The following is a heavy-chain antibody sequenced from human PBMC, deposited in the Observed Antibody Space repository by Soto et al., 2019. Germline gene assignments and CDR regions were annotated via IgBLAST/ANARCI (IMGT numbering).Heavy chain of an antibody. D-gene: IGHD6-13*01. CDR3: ARGIATGQLDP. CDR1: GYTFTTYT. Sequence: QVQLVQSRAEVKKPGASVMLSCKASGYTFTTYTMNWVRQAPGQRLEWMGWINPVNGNTKSSQKFQDRVIITRDTSASIAYMELRSLRSEDTAVYYCARGIATGQLDPWGQGTLVIVSS. V-gene: IGHV1-3*01. CDR2: INPVNGNT. J-gene: IGHJ5*02.